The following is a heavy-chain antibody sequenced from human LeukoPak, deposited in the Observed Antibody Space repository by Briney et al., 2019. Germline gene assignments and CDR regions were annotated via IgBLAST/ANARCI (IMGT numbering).Heavy chain of an antibody. CDR2: INHSGST. CDR3: ARVDTAMDNLGGMDV. J-gene: IGHJ6*02. CDR1: GGSFSAYY. Sequence: SETLSPTCAVYGGSFSAYYWSWIRQPPGKGLEWIGEINHSGSTNYNPSLKSRVTISVDTSKNQFSLKLSSVTAADTAVYYCARVDTAMDNLGGMDVWGQGTTVTVSS. D-gene: IGHD5-18*01. V-gene: IGHV4-34*01.